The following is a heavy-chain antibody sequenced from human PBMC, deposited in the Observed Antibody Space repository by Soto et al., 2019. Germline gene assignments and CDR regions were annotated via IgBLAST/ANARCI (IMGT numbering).Heavy chain of an antibody. J-gene: IGHJ5*02. D-gene: IGHD6-19*01. V-gene: IGHV3-21*01. CDR1: GFTFSSYS. CDR2: ISSSSSYI. Sequence: PGGSLRLSCAASGFTFSSYSMNWVRQAPGKGLEWVSSISSSSSYIYYADSVKGRFTISRDNAKNSLYLQMNSLRAEDTAVYYCARPSSGRYNWFDPWGQGTLVTVSS. CDR3: ARPSSGRYNWFDP.